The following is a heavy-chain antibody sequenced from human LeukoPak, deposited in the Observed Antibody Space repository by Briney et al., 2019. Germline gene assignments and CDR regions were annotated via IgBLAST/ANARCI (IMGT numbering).Heavy chain of an antibody. V-gene: IGHV1-18*01. CDR1: GYTFTSYG. Sequence: ASVEVSCKASGYTFTSYGISWVRQAPGQGLEWMGWISAYNGNTNYAQKLQGRVTMTTDTSTSTAYMELRSLRSDDTAVYYCARDQDRITMIVVVTPFQHWGQGTLVTVSS. D-gene: IGHD3-22*01. CDR3: ARDQDRITMIVVVTPFQH. J-gene: IGHJ1*01. CDR2: ISAYNGNT.